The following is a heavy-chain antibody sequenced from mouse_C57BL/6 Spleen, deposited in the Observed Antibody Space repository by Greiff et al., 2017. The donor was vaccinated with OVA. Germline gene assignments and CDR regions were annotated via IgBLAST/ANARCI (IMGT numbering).Heavy chain of an antibody. J-gene: IGHJ3*01. Sequence: QVHVKQSGTELVKPGASVKLSCKASGYTFTSYWMHWVKQRPGQGLEWIGNINPSNGGTNYNEKFKSKATLTVDKSSSTAYMQLSSLTSEDSAVYYCVIYDGYYGGFAYWGQGTLVTVSA. V-gene: IGHV1-53*01. CDR3: VIYDGYYGGFAY. CDR1: GYTFTSYW. D-gene: IGHD2-3*01. CDR2: INPSNGGT.